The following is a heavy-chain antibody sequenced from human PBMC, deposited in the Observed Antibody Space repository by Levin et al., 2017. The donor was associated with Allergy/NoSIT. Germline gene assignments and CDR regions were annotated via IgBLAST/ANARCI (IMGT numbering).Heavy chain of an antibody. J-gene: IGHJ4*02. CDR3: TTEAGYNKIDY. D-gene: IGHD5-24*01. V-gene: IGHV3-15*01. CDR2: IKSKSDGGTT. Sequence: KRGESLKISCAASGFTFSNAWMGWVRQAPGKGLEWVGRIKSKSDGGTTDYAAPVKGRLTISRDDSKNTQYMQMNSLKTEDTAVYYCTTEAGYNKIDYWGQGTLGTVSS. CDR1: GFTFSNAW.